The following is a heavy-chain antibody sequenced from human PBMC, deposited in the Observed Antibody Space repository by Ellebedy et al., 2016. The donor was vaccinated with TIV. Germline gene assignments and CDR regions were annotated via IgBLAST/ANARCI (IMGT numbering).Heavy chain of an antibody. CDR1: GFTFSTSW. CDR2: MNGDGNER. D-gene: IGHD1-1*01. J-gene: IGHJ4*02. CDR3: TKDGSGTMNF. Sequence: PGGSLRLSCAVSGFTFSTSWMSWVRQAPGQGLEWVANMNGDGNERYYVDSVEGRFTISRGNTRNSLYLQMNSLRADDTAVYYCTKDGSGTMNFWGQGTLVTVSS. V-gene: IGHV3-7*01.